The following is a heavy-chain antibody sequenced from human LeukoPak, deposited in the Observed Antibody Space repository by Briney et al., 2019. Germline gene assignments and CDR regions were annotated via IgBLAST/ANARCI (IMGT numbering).Heavy chain of an antibody. CDR3: ARDHSYYFGSGTSTLDV. CDR2: IFYSGNT. Sequence: SETLSLTCTVSGGSISSSNYYWGWIRQPPGKGLEWIGNIFYSGNTYYNPSLKSRVTISVDTSKNQFSLKLNSVTAADTAVYYCARDHSYYFGSGTSTLDVWGQGTAVTVSS. J-gene: IGHJ6*02. D-gene: IGHD3-10*01. CDR1: GGSISSSNYY. V-gene: IGHV4-39*07.